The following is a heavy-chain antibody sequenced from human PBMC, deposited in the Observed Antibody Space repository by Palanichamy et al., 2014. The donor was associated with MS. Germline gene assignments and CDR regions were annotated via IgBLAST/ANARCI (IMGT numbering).Heavy chain of an antibody. Sequence: QLVEVWGRAWSSLGGPVRLSCAASGFTFSSYSMNWVRQAPGKGLEWVSSISSSSSYIYYADSVKGRFTISRDNAKNSLYLQMNSLRAEDTAVYYCARGDVAGTPLGILGGMDVWGQGTTVTVSS. CDR1: GFTFSSYS. J-gene: IGHJ6*02. V-gene: IGHV3-21*01. D-gene: IGHD6-19*01. CDR3: ARGDVAGTPLGILGGMDV. CDR2: ISSSSSYI.